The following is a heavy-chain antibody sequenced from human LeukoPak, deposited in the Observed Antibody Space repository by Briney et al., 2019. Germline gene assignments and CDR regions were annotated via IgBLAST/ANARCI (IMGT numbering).Heavy chain of an antibody. CDR3: ARRGYCSSTSCYEYWFDP. V-gene: IGHV4-38-2*01. Sequence: PSETLSLTCAVSGYSISSGYYWAWIRQPPGKGLEWIGTVYHSGSTYYNPSLKSRVTITVDTSKSQFSLKLSSVTAADTAVYYCARRGYCSSTSCYEYWFDPWGQGTLVTVSS. CDR1: GYSISSGYY. J-gene: IGHJ5*02. CDR2: VYHSGST. D-gene: IGHD2-2*01.